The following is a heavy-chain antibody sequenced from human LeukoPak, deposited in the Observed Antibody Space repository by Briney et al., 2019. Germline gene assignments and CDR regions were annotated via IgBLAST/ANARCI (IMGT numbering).Heavy chain of an antibody. CDR1: GYNFNGYY. CDR3: ARSDYYYYYMDV. V-gene: IGHV1-2*02. Sequence: ASVKVSCKASGYNFNGYYMHWVRQAPGQGLEWMGWINPNSGGTNYAQKFQGRVTMTRDTSISTAYMELSRLRSDDTAVYYCARSDYYYYYMDVWGKGTTVTVSS. J-gene: IGHJ6*03. CDR2: INPNSGGT.